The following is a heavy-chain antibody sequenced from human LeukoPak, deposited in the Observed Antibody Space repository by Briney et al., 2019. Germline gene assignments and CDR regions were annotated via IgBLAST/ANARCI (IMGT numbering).Heavy chain of an antibody. V-gene: IGHV3-21*01. CDR3: ARRSYCSGGSCYKDDAFDI. D-gene: IGHD2-15*01. CDR2: ISSSSSYI. Sequence: KAGGSLRLSCAASGFTFSSYSMNWVRQAPGKGLEWVSSISSSSSYIYYADSVKGRFTISRDNAKNSLYLQMNSLRAEDTAVYYCARRSYCSGGSCYKDDAFDIWGQGTMVTVSS. CDR1: GFTFSSYS. J-gene: IGHJ3*02.